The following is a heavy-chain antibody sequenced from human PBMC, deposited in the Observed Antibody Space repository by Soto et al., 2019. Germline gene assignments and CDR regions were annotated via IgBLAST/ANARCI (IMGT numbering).Heavy chain of an antibody. CDR1: GYTFTNYC. CDR3: ARLKIVVVVAATRKGYYYGMDV. CDR2: ISAYNGHT. Sequence: QVQLVQSGAEVKKPGASVKVSCKASGYTFTNYCISWVRQAPGQGLEWMGWISAYNGHTNYAQKLQGRVTMTTDTSTNTAYMELRSLRSDDTAVYYCARLKIVVVVAATRKGYYYGMDVWGQGTTVTVSS. D-gene: IGHD2-15*01. V-gene: IGHV1-18*01. J-gene: IGHJ6*02.